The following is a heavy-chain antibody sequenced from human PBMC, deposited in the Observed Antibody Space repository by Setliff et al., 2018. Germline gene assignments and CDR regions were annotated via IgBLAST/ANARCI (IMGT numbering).Heavy chain of an antibody. V-gene: IGHV4-39*07. CDR1: GGSISSGGYY. CDR2: INHSGST. Sequence: LSLTCTVSGGSISSGGYYWTWIRQTPGKGLEWIGEINHSGSTNYNPSLKSRVTISVDTSKNQFSLKLSSVTAADTAVYYCARARSRYYNFWSGEMDVWGKGTTVTVSS. J-gene: IGHJ6*04. CDR3: ARARSRYYNFWSGEMDV. D-gene: IGHD3-3*01.